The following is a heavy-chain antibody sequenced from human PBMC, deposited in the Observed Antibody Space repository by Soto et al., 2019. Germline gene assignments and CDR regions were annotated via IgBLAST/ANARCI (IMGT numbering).Heavy chain of an antibody. Sequence: ASVKVSCKASGYTFTSYGISWVRQAPGQGLEWMGWISAYNGNTNYAQKLQGRVTMTTDTSRSTAYMELRSQRSDDTAVYYCARERASLSITMIVVDKGGYGMDVWGQGTTVTVSS. CDR3: ARERASLSITMIVVDKGGYGMDV. V-gene: IGHV1-18*01. CDR1: GYTFTSYG. D-gene: IGHD3-22*01. J-gene: IGHJ6*02. CDR2: ISAYNGNT.